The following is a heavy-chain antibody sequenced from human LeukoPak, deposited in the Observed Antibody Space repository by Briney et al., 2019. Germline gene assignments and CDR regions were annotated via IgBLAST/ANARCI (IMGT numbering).Heavy chain of an antibody. CDR3: AKGIRGVILYNWFDP. CDR2: ISGSGGST. Sequence: GGSLRLSCAVSGITLSNYGMSWVRQAPGKGLEWVSTISGSGGSTYYADPVKGRFTISRDNSKNTLYLQMNSLRAEDTAVYYCAKGIRGVILYNWFDPWGQGTLVTVSS. V-gene: IGHV3-23*01. J-gene: IGHJ5*02. D-gene: IGHD3-10*01. CDR1: GITLSNYG.